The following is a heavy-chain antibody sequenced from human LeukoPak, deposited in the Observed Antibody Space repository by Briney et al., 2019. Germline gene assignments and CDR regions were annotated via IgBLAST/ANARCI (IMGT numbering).Heavy chain of an antibody. D-gene: IGHD2-15*01. CDR2: ISAYNGNT. CDR1: GYSFTSYG. CDR3: ARVPSGGPFDY. V-gene: IGHV1-18*01. J-gene: IGHJ4*02. Sequence: ASVKVSCKASGYSFTSYGISWVRQAPGQGLEWMGWISAYNGNTNYAQRLQGRVPMTTDTSTSTAYMELRSLTSDDTAVYYCARVPSGGPFDYWGQGTLVTVSS.